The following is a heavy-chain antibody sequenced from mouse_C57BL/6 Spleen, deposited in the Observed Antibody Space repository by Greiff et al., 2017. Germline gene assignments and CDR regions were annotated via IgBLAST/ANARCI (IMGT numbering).Heavy chain of an antibody. D-gene: IGHD1-3*01. Sequence: EVKLEESGAGLVKPGGSLKLSCAASGFTFSSYAMSWVRQTPEKRLEWVAYISSGGDYIYYADTVKGRFTISRDNARNTLYLQMSSLKSEDTAMYYCTRLVGYFDYWGQGTTLTVSS. J-gene: IGHJ2*01. CDR1: GFTFSSYA. CDR3: TRLVGYFDY. CDR2: ISSGGDYI. V-gene: IGHV5S21*01.